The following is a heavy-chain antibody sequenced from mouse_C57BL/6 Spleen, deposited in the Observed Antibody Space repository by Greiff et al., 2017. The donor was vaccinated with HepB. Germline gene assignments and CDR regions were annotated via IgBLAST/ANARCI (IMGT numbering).Heavy chain of an antibody. J-gene: IGHJ4*01. Sequence: EVQGVESGGGLVQPKGSLKLSCAASGFTFNTYAMHWVRQAPGTGLEWVARIRSKSSNYATYYADSVKDRFTISRDDSQSMLYLQMNNLKTEDPAMYFCVRDRSLYAMDYWGQGTSVTVSS. CDR2: IRSKSSNYAT. CDR1: GFTFNTYA. CDR3: VRDRSLYAMDY. V-gene: IGHV10-3*01.